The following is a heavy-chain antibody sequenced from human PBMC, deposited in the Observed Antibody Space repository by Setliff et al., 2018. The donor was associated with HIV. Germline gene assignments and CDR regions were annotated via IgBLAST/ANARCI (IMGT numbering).Heavy chain of an antibody. V-gene: IGHV3-74*01. J-gene: IGHJ4*01. CDR3: ASFYGDYGY. CDR1: GFSFSSYW. CDR2: INTDGSST. D-gene: IGHD3-10*01. Sequence: GGSLRLSCAASGFSFSSYWMHWVRQAPGKGLVWVSRINTDGSSTSYADSVQGRFTVSRDNANNLLFLQMNNLRDEDTAVYYCASFYGDYGYWGHGTQVTVSS.